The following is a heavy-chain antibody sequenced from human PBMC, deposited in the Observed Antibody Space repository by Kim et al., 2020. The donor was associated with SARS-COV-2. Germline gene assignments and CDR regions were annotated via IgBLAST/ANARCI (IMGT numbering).Heavy chain of an antibody. Sequence: GGSLRLSCAASGFTFSSYAMSWVRQAPGKGLEWVSAISGSGGSTYYADSVKGRFTISRDNSKNTLYLQMNSLRAEDTAVYYCAKDGGLNPYYYDSSGYYSSGMDASGHGTTGTASS. D-gene: IGHD3-22*01. CDR1: GFTFSSYA. CDR3: AKDGGLNPYYYDSSGYYSSGMDA. J-gene: IGHJ6*02. CDR2: ISGSGGST. V-gene: IGHV3-23*01.